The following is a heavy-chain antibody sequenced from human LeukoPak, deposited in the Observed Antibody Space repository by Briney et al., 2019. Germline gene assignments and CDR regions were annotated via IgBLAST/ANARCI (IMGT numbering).Heavy chain of an antibody. CDR3: ARRHYYGSGSPNYYYYGMDV. D-gene: IGHD3-10*01. CDR1: GFTFSSYA. J-gene: IGHJ6*02. Sequence: GGSLRLSCAASGFTFSSYAMSWVRQAPGKGLEWVAIISYDGSNKYYADSVKGRFTVSRDNSKNTLYLQMNSLRAEDTAVYYCARRHYYGSGSPNYYYYGMDVWGQGTTVTVSS. V-gene: IGHV3-30-3*01. CDR2: ISYDGSNK.